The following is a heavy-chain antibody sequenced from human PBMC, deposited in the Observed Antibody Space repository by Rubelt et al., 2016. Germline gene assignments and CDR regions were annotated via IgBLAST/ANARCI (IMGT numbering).Heavy chain of an antibody. CDR1: GGSISSSSYY. CDR3: ARHHSYGEAY. D-gene: IGHD4-17*01. J-gene: IGHJ4*02. CDR2: IYYSGCT. Sequence: QLQLQESGPGLVKPSETLSLTCTVSGGSISSSSYYWGWIRQPPGKGLEWIGSIYYSGCTYYNPSLKSRVTISVDTSKNQFSRKLSSVTAADTAVYYCARHHSYGEAYWGQGTLVTVSA. V-gene: IGHV4-39*01.